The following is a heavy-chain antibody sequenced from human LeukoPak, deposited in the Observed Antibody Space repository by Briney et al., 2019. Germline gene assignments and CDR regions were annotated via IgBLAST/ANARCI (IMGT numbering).Heavy chain of an antibody. Sequence: GGSLRLSCAASGFTFSDYYMSWIRQAPGKGLEWVSYISSSSSYTNYADSVKGRFTISRDNAKNSLYLQMNSLRAEDTAAYYCAGGGPRNYFDYWGQGTLVTVSS. V-gene: IGHV3-11*06. CDR2: ISSSSSYT. J-gene: IGHJ4*02. CDR3: AGGGPRNYFDY. CDR1: GFTFSDYY.